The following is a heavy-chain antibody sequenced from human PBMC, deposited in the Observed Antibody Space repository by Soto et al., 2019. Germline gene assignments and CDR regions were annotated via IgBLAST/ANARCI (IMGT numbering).Heavy chain of an antibody. J-gene: IGHJ5*02. CDR2: ISAYNGNT. CDR1: GYTFTSYG. D-gene: IGHD3-9*01. V-gene: IGHV1-18*01. Sequence: QVQLVQSGAEVKKPGASVQVSCKASGYTFTSYGISWVRQAPGQGLEWMGWISAYNGNTNYAPKLHGRVTLTTDTSTSTAYMELRSMRSDDTAVYYCARERGGGILTGYPNWFDPWGQGTLVTVSP. CDR3: ARERGGGILTGYPNWFDP.